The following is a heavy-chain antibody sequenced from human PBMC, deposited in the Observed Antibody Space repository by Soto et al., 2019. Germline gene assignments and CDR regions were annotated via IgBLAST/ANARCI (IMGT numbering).Heavy chain of an antibody. CDR1: GFTFSDYY. J-gene: IGHJ3*01. D-gene: IGHD1-26*01. Sequence: GGSLRLSCAASGFTFSDYYMSWIRQAPGKGLEWVSYISSSGSTIYYADSVKGRFTISRGNAKNSLYLQMNSLRAADTAVYYCARPRNRGSYDAFNLCGQGTMVTVSS. CDR3: ARPRNRGSYDAFNL. V-gene: IGHV3-11*01. CDR2: ISSSGSTI.